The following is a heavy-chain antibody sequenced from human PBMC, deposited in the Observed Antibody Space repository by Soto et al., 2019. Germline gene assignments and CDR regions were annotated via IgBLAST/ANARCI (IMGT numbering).Heavy chain of an antibody. CDR3: ARTVGRPGHSGSYYYYGMDV. CDR2: IDWDDEK. Sequence: SGPTLVNPTQTLTLTCTFSGFSLSTSGMCVSWIRQPPGEALEWLAVIDWDDEKYYSTSLKTRLTISKDTSKNQVVLILTNTDTVDTATYYCARTVGRPGHSGSYYYYGMDVWGQGATVTVSS. D-gene: IGHD3-10*01. V-gene: IGHV2-70*01. CDR1: GFSLSTSGMC. J-gene: IGHJ6*02.